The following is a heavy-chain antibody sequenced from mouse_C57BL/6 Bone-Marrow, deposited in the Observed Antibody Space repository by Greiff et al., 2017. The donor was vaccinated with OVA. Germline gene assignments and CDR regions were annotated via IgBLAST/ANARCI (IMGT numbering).Heavy chain of an antibody. D-gene: IGHD1-1*01. V-gene: IGHV5-17*01. CDR3: ARNYYGRGFAY. CDR2: ISSGSSTI. J-gene: IGHJ3*01. Sequence: EVKLVESGGGLVKPGGSLKLSCAASGFTFSDYGMHWVRQAPEKGLEWVAYISSGSSTIYYADTVKGRFTISRDNAKNTLFLQMTRLRSEDTAMYYCARNYYGRGFAYWGQGTLVTVSA. CDR1: GFTFSDYG.